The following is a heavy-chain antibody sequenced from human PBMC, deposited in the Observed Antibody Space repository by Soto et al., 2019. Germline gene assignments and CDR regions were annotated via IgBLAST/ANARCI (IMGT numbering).Heavy chain of an antibody. D-gene: IGHD1-26*01. Sequence: QVQLVESGGGVVQPGRSLRLSCAASGFTFSSYGMHWVRQAPGKGLEWVAVISYDGSNKYYADSVKGRFTISRDNSKNTLYLQMNSLRAEDTAVYYWANSLGQSGMDVWGQGTTVTVSS. V-gene: IGHV3-30*18. CDR2: ISYDGSNK. J-gene: IGHJ6*02. CDR1: GFTFSSYG. CDR3: ANSLGQSGMDV.